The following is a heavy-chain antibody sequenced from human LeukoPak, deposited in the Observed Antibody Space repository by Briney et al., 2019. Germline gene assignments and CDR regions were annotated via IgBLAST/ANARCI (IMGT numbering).Heavy chain of an antibody. CDR2: TNPSGGST. V-gene: IGHV1-46*01. J-gene: IGHJ3*02. Sequence: ASVKVSCKASGYTFTSYDFNWVRQATGQRPEWMGITNPSGGSTSYAQKFQGRVTMTRDTSTSTVYMELSSLRSEDTAVYYCARSYDYGDPLGAFDIWGQGTMVTVSS. CDR1: GYTFTSYD. D-gene: IGHD4-17*01. CDR3: ARSYDYGDPLGAFDI.